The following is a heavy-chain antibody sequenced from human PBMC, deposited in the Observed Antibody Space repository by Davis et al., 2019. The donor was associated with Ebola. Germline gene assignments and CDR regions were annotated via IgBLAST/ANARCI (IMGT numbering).Heavy chain of an antibody. Sequence: PSETLSLTCAVSGASISSYYWSWIRQPPGKGLEWIGYIYYSGSTNYNPSLKSRVTISVDTSKNQFSLKLSSVTAADTAVYYCARDLGSSSWGVDYYYMDVWGKGTTVTVSS. J-gene: IGHJ6*03. CDR1: GASISSYY. CDR2: IYYSGST. CDR3: ARDLGSSSWGVDYYYMDV. V-gene: IGHV4-59*01. D-gene: IGHD6-13*01.